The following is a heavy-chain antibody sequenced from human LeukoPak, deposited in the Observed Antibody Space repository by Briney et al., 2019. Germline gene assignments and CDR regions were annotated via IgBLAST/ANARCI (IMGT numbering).Heavy chain of an antibody. J-gene: IGHJ4*02. CDR1: GFTLSTYS. CDR3: ARTAFCGGDCSVSHFDY. V-gene: IGHV3-21*06. CDR2: ISSSENYI. Sequence: GGSLRLSCAASGFTLSTYSMTWVRQAPGKGLEWVSSISSSENYIYYADSVKGRFTISRDNAKTSLYLQMNSLRAEDTAVYYCARTAFCGGDCSVSHFDYWGQGTLVTVSS. D-gene: IGHD2-21*02.